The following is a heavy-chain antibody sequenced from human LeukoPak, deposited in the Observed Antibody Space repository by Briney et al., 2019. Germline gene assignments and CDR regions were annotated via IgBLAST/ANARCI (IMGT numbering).Heavy chain of an antibody. J-gene: IGHJ4*02. CDR1: GFTFSHYA. D-gene: IGHD5-12*01. CDR3: AKDRDSRAYDAQRFDY. CDR2: ISNNGYST. V-gene: IGHV3-23*01. Sequence: PTGGSLRLSCAASGFTFSHYAMHLVRQAPGKGLEWVSAISNNGYSTYCTDSVKGRCTISRDNSKNTLFLRMKSLEADNRANYCCAKDRDSRAYDAQRFDYWGGGSLVTVSS.